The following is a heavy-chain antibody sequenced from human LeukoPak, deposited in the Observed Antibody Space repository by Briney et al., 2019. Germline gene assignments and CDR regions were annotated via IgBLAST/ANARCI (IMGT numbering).Heavy chain of an antibody. CDR2: IYPGDSVT. J-gene: IGHJ3*02. CDR1: GYSFTSYC. D-gene: IGHD1-26*01. CDR3: ARPQWELYDAFDI. Sequence: GESLKISCKGSGYSFTSYCVGWVRQMPGKGLEWMGIIYPGDSVTRYSPSFQGPVTISADKSISTAYLHWSSLKASDTAMYYCARPQWELYDAFDIWGQGTMVTVSS. V-gene: IGHV5-51*01.